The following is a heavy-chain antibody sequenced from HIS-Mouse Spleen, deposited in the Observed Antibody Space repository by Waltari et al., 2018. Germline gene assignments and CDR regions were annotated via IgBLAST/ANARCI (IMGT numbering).Heavy chain of an antibody. V-gene: IGHV4-34*01. Sequence: QVQLQQWGAGLLKPSQTLSLTCAVYGGSFSGYYWSWIRQPPGKGLEWVGEINHRGSTNYNPSLKSRVTISVDTSKNQFSLKLSSVTAADTAVYYCARGGQRIAVAGPFFDYWGQGTLVTVSS. D-gene: IGHD6-19*01. CDR3: ARGGQRIAVAGPFFDY. CDR2: INHRGST. CDR1: GGSFSGYY. J-gene: IGHJ4*02.